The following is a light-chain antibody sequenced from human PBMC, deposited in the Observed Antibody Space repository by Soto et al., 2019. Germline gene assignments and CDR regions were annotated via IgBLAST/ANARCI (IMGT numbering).Light chain of an antibody. Sequence: DVQMTQSPSSVSASVGDRVSITCRASQSVNNWLAWYQQRPGKAPKSLIYATSTLQIGVPSRFSGSGSGTDFTLTIDSLQPEDFATYYCQQYNNFPPTFGGGTKVEIK. CDR3: QQYNNFPPT. J-gene: IGKJ4*01. CDR2: ATS. V-gene: IGKV1D-16*01. CDR1: QSVNNW.